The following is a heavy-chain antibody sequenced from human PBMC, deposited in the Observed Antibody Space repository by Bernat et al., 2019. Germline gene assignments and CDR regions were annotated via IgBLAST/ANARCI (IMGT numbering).Heavy chain of an antibody. D-gene: IGHD3-3*02. CDR1: GFTFSSYG. J-gene: IGHJ6*02. CDR2: ISFDGRNQ. CDR3: AKGVSAGSTHFKWSGMDV. Sequence: QVQLVESGGGVVQPGRSLRLSCAASGFTFSSYGMHWVRQTPGKGLEWLAVISFDGRNQYYPDSVKGRFTISRDNFKNTPDLQMNSLRPEDTAVYYCAKGVSAGSTHFKWSGMDVWGQGTTVTVSS. V-gene: IGHV3-30*18.